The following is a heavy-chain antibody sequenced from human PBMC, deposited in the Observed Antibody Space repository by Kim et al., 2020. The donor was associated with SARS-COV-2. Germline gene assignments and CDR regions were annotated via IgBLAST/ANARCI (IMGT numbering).Heavy chain of an antibody. CDR2: VIPFSDTT. CDR3: ARARWGVLTAYAYGMDV. CDR1: GDTFSSYA. D-gene: IGHD3-9*01. J-gene: IGHJ6*01. Sequence: SVKVSCKASGDTFSSYAFTWVRRAHGKGLEWMGGVIPFSDTTNYAHKFQGRVTITADKDSTTAYMELSSLTLEDTAVYYCARARWGVLTAYAYGMDVWG. V-gene: IGHV1-69*06.